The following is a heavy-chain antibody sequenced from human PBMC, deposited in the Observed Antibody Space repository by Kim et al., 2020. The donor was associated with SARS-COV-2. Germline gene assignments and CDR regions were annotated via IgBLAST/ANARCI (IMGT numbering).Heavy chain of an antibody. CDR3: AKAISMIRDPAATWFDP. CDR1: GFTFSSYA. V-gene: IGHV3-23*01. D-gene: IGHD3-10*01. CDR2: ITASGDTT. Sequence: GGSLRLSCTASGFTFSSYAMSWVRQAPGKGLEWVSIITASGDTTYYADTVKGRFTISRVNSKYTLYLQMNTLRADDTALYYCAKAISMIRDPAATWFDPWGLGTLVTVSS. J-gene: IGHJ5*02.